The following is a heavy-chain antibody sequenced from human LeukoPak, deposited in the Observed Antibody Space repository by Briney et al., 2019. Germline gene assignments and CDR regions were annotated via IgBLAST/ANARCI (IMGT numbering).Heavy chain of an antibody. CDR1: GFTFNNAW. D-gene: IGHD4-23*01. V-gene: IGHV3-15*01. CDR3: LTGRDGGFDY. CDR2: IKSKTDGGTR. Sequence: GVSLRLSCAASGFTFNNAWIRWVRQAPGKGLEWVGRIKSKTDGGTRYYAAPVKGRFTISRDDSQHPLYLEMNSLKTEDTAVYYCLTGRDGGFDYWGQGTLVTVS. J-gene: IGHJ4*02.